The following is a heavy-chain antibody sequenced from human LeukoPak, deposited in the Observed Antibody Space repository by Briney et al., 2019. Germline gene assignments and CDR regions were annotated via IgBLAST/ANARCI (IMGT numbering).Heavy chain of an antibody. CDR1: GGSFSGYY. D-gene: IGHD1-1*01. V-gene: IGHV4-34*01. CDR3: ATENDEYDY. Sequence: SETLSLTCAVYGGSFSGYYWSWIRQPPGKGLEWIGEINHSGSTNYNPSLKSRVTISVDTSKNQFSLKLSSVTAADTAVYYCATENDEYDYWGQGTLVTVSS. CDR2: INHSGST. J-gene: IGHJ4*02.